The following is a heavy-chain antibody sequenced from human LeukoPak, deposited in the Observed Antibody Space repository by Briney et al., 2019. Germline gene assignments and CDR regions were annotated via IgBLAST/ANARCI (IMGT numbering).Heavy chain of an antibody. D-gene: IGHD3-22*01. CDR3: ARQTPNYFDSSGYRVGREHDY. J-gene: IGHJ4*02. CDR1: GGSISSSSYY. CDR2: IYYSEST. V-gene: IGHV4-39*01. Sequence: SETLSLTCTVSGGSISSSSYYWGRIRQPPGKGLEWIWRIYYSESTYYNPSLKSRVTISVDTSKNQSSLKLSYVTAADTAVYYCARQTPNYFDSSGYRVGREHDYWGQGTLVTVSS.